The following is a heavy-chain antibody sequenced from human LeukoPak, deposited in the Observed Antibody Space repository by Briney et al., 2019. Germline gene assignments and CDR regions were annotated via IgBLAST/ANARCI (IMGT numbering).Heavy chain of an antibody. CDR3: ARGFDSRFFDK. Sequence: QPGGTLRLSCAASGFTFSRYAMHWVRQAPGKGLERVVVISYDGSNKNYADSVKGRFTISRDKSKNTLYLQMSSLRAGDTAVYYCARGFDSRFFDKWGQGTLVTVSS. J-gene: IGHJ4*02. CDR1: GFTFSRYA. V-gene: IGHV3-30-3*01. D-gene: IGHD3-22*01. CDR2: ISYDGSNK.